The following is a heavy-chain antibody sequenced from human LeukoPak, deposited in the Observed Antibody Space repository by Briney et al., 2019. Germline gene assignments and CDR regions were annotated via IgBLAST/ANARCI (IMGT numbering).Heavy chain of an antibody. J-gene: IGHJ6*02. CDR1: GYTFPGYY. Sequence: GASVKVSCKASGYTFPGYYIHWVRQAPGQGLEWVGWINPNIGVTNYAQKFQGRVTMTRDTSIYTAYMELSRLRSDDTAVYYCARDVHYDILTGYSTGMDVWRQGTTVTVSS. V-gene: IGHV1-2*02. CDR3: ARDVHYDILTGYSTGMDV. CDR2: INPNIGVT. D-gene: IGHD3-9*01.